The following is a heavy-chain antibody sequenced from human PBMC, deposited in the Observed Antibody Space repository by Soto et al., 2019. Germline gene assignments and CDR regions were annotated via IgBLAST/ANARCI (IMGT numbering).Heavy chain of an antibody. Sequence: GGSLRLSCAASGFTFSSYGMHWVRQAPGKGLEWVAVISYDGSNKYYADSVKGRFTISRDNSKNSLYLQVNSLRAEDTAVYYCAKAKAAAGTRWFDPWGQGTLVTVSS. D-gene: IGHD6-13*01. CDR2: ISYDGSNK. V-gene: IGHV3-30*18. J-gene: IGHJ5*02. CDR3: AKAKAAAGTRWFDP. CDR1: GFTFSSYG.